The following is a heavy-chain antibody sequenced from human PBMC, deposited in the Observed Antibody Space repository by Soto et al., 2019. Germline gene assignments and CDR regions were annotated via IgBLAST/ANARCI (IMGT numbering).Heavy chain of an antibody. V-gene: IGHV5-51*01. J-gene: IGHJ4*02. CDR1: GYRFTSHW. D-gene: IGHD4-17*01. Sequence: PGESLKISCKGSGYRFTSHWIGWVRQMPGKGLEWMGIIYPGDSDTRYNPSFQGQVTMSADKSISTAYLQWSSLKASDTATYYWARLEYGDRGYFEFWGQGALVTVYS. CDR2: IYPGDSDT. CDR3: ARLEYGDRGYFEF.